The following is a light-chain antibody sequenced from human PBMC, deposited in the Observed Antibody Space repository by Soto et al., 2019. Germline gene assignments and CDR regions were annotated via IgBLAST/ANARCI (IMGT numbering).Light chain of an antibody. CDR3: ATWDDSLDVHV. Sequence: QSVLTQPRSASGTPGQTITISCSGGSSNIGINTVNWYEHLPGTAPRLLIYGNNQRPSGVPDRFSGSKSGTSASLAISGLQSEDEGHYYCATWDDSLDVHVFGTGTKVTVL. V-gene: IGLV1-44*01. CDR2: GNN. CDR1: SSNIGINT. J-gene: IGLJ1*01.